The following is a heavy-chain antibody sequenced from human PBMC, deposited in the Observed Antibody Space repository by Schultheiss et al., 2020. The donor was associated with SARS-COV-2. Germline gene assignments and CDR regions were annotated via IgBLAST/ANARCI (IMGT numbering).Heavy chain of an antibody. CDR2: TSYGGSDK. Sequence: GESLKISCAASGFTFSDYYMDWVRQAPGKGLEWVAVTSYGGSDKYAGVVKGRFVISRDNAKNSLYLQMNSLRAEDTAVYYCARDSVWYSSSSEAFDIWGQGTMVTVSS. CDR3: ARDSVWYSSSSEAFDI. CDR1: GFTFSDYY. J-gene: IGHJ3*02. V-gene: IGHV3-30*03. D-gene: IGHD6-6*01.